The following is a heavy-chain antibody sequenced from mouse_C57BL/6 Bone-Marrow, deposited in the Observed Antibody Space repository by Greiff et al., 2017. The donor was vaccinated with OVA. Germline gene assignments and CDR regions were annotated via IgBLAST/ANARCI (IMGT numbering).Heavy chain of an antibody. J-gene: IGHJ4*01. D-gene: IGHD1-1*02. CDR3: ARDGTFYAMDY. Sequence: EVQVVESGPGLVKPSQSLSLTCSVTGYSITSGYYWNCIRQFPGNKLEWMGYIIYDGSNNYNPSLKNRISITRDTSKNQFFLKLNSVTTEDTATYYCARDGTFYAMDYWGQGTSVTVTA. CDR2: IIYDGSN. V-gene: IGHV3-6*01. CDR1: GYSITSGYY.